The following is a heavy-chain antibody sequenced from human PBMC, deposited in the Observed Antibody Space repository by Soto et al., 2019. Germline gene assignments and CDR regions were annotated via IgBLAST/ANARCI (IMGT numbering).Heavy chain of an antibody. V-gene: IGHV1-18*01. CDR2: ISGYNGDT. Sequence: QGQLVQSGGEVKKPGASVKVSCKASGYTFTRYGISLVRQAPGQGLEWMGWISGYNGDTKYAQKFPGRVTMTVDTSPTTAYMELRSLTSDDRAVYYCAKNGQPPYYYYGMDVWGQGTTVTVSS. D-gene: IGHD2-8*01. J-gene: IGHJ6*02. CDR3: AKNGQPPYYYYGMDV. CDR1: GYTFTRYG.